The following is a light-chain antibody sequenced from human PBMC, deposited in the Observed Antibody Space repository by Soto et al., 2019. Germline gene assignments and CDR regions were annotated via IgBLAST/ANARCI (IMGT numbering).Light chain of an antibody. CDR1: QSVNSNY. CDR3: QQYGSSPLT. V-gene: IGKV3-20*01. J-gene: IGKJ4*01. Sequence: EIVMAQSPTIPPLAPGGNATLSRKASQSVNSNYLAWYQQHPGQAPKVLIYRASIRATGIPDRFTGSGSGTDFTLTISRLEPEDFAVYYCQQYGSSPLTFGGGTKVDIK. CDR2: RAS.